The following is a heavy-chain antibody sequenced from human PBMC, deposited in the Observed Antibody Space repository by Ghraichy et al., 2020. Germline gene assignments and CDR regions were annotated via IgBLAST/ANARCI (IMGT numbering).Heavy chain of an antibody. CDR3: AREEGYIVVVPNLPDGMDV. D-gene: IGHD2-2*01. CDR2: ISSSSSYI. Sequence: GGSLRLSCAASGFTFSSYSMNWVRQAPGKGLEWVSSISSSSSYIYYADSVKGRFTISRDNAKNSLYLQMNSLRAEDTAVYYCAREEGYIVVVPNLPDGMDVWGQGTTVTVSS. V-gene: IGHV3-21*01. J-gene: IGHJ6*02. CDR1: GFTFSSYS.